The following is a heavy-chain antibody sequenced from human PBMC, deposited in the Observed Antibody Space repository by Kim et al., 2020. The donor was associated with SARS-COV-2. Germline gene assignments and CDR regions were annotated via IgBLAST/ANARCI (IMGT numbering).Heavy chain of an antibody. CDR1: GGSISSSSYY. V-gene: IGHV4-39*01. J-gene: IGHJ5*02. CDR2: IYYSGST. D-gene: IGHD1-26*01. Sequence: SETLSLTCTVSGGSISSSSYYWGWIRQPPGKGLEWIGSIYYSGSTYYNPSLKSRVTISVDTSKNQFSLKLSSVTAADTAVYYCASPLGVSAFDPWGQGTLVTVSS. CDR3: ASPLGVSAFDP.